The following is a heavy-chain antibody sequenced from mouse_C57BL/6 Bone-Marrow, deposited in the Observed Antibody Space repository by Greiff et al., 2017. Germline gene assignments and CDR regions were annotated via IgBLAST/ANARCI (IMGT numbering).Heavy chain of an antibody. CDR3: ARSGSSGYREAWFAY. Sequence: QVQLQQSGAELARPGASVKLSCKASGYTFTRYGISWVKQRTGQGLEWIGEIYPRSGNTYYNEKFKGKATLTADKSSITAYMELRSLTSEDSAVYFCARSGSSGYREAWFAYWGQGTLVTVSA. D-gene: IGHD3-2*02. V-gene: IGHV1-81*01. CDR2: IYPRSGNT. CDR1: GYTFTRYG. J-gene: IGHJ3*01.